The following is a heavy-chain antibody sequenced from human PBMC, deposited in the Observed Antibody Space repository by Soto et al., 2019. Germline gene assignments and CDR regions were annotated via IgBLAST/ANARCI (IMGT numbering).Heavy chain of an antibody. D-gene: IGHD3-16*01. Sequence: EVQLVESGGGVVRPGGSLRLSCVASGFRFDDFGLTWVRQVPGKRPEWVAGITWNAGSKGYADSVKGRFTISRDNAKNSLHLQMDSLREEDTALYFCARDGGVVTVDAFDLWGQGTMVTVSS. V-gene: IGHV3-20*04. CDR2: ITWNAGSK. J-gene: IGHJ3*01. CDR1: GFRFDDFG. CDR3: ARDGGVVTVDAFDL.